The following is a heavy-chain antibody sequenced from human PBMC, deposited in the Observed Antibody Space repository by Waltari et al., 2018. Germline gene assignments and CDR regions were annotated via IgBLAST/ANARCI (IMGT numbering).Heavy chain of an antibody. CDR2: SIPFLGIA. CDR3: ARDRGIAAAGEIDP. D-gene: IGHD6-13*01. J-gene: IGHJ5*02. V-gene: IGHV1-69*08. CDR1: GGTFSSFT. Sequence: QVQLVQSGAEVKKPGSSVKVSCKASGGTFSSFTISWVRQAPGQGLEWMGRSIPFLGIANYAQKCQGRVTITADKSTSTAYMELSSLRSEDTAVYYCARDRGIAAAGEIDPWGQGTLVIVSS.